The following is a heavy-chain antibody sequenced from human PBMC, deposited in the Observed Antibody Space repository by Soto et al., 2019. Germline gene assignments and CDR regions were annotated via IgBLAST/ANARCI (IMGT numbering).Heavy chain of an antibody. J-gene: IGHJ4*02. Sequence: PGGSLRLSCAASGFTFSSYSMNWVRQAPGKGLEWVSYISTSSLTINYADSVKGRFTISRDSAKNSLYLQMNSLRAEDTAVYYCAREPPPYTSRRSPLDYWGQGTLVTVSS. V-gene: IGHV3-48*01. CDR3: AREPPPYTSRRSPLDY. CDR1: GFTFSSYS. D-gene: IGHD6-19*01. CDR2: ISTSSLTI.